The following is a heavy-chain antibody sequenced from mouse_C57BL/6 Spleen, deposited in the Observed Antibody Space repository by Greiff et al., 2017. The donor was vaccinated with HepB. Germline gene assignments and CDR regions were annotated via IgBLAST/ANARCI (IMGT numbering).Heavy chain of an antibody. Sequence: QVQLQQPGAELVRPGSSVKLSCKASGYTFTSYWMHWVKQRPIQGLEWIGNIDPSDSETHYNQKFKDKATLTVDKSTSTAYMQLSSLTSEDSAVYYCARGDYYGRNWDFDVWGTGTTVTVSS. D-gene: IGHD1-1*01. J-gene: IGHJ1*03. CDR2: IDPSDSET. V-gene: IGHV1-52*01. CDR1: GYTFTSYW. CDR3: ARGDYYGRNWDFDV.